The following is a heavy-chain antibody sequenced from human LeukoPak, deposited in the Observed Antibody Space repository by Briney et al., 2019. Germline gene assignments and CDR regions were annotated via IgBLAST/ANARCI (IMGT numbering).Heavy chain of an antibody. Sequence: GGSLRLSCAASGFTFSSYGMHWVRQAPGKGLEWVAVISYDGSNKYYADSVKGRFTISRDNSKNTLYLQMNSLRAEDTAVYYCARSYSGYENSAFDIWGQGTMVTVSS. V-gene: IGHV3-30*19. CDR3: ARSYSGYENSAFDI. D-gene: IGHD5-12*01. J-gene: IGHJ3*02. CDR1: GFTFSSYG. CDR2: ISYDGSNK.